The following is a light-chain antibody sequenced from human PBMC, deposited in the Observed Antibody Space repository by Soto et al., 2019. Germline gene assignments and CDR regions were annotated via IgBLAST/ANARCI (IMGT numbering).Light chain of an antibody. V-gene: IGKV3-20*01. CDR1: QSISSSY. J-gene: IGKJ2*01. CDR2: AAS. CDR3: PQYGSSSYT. Sequence: EIVLTQSPGTLSLSPGERATLSCRASQSISSSYLAWYQQKPGQAPRLLIYAASRSTTGIPDRFSVSGSGTEFIFTTRRLVPQDFAVYYCPQYGSSSYTFGHATQMESK.